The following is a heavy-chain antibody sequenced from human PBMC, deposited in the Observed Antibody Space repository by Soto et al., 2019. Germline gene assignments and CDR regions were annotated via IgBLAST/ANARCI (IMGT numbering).Heavy chain of an antibody. CDR3: AREVVSRGMDV. D-gene: IGHD3-22*01. J-gene: IGHJ6*02. CDR2: MNPNSGNT. Sequence: ASVKVSCTASGYTFTSYDINWVRQATGQGLEWMGWMNPNSGNTGYAQKFQGRVTMTRNTSISTAYMELSSLRSDDTAVYYCAREVVSRGMDVWGQGTTVTVSS. CDR1: GYTFTSYD. V-gene: IGHV1-8*01.